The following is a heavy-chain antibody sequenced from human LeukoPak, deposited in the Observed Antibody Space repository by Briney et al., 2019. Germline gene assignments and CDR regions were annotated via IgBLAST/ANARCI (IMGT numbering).Heavy chain of an antibody. Sequence: GDSLKISCKTSGYIFTDYWIGWVRQVPGKGLEWMGIIYPDDSDTRYSPSFQGLVTISADKSTSTAYLQWSSLKASDTAMYYCARGAPIFYYFESWGQGTLVSVSA. CDR2: IYPDDSDT. CDR3: ARGAPIFYYFES. CDR1: GYIFTDYW. V-gene: IGHV5-51*01. J-gene: IGHJ4*02.